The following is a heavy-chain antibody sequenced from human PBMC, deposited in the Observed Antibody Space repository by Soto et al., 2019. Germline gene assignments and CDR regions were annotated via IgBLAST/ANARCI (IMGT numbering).Heavy chain of an antibody. CDR1: GYTFTGYY. CDR2: INPNSGGT. CDR3: ARGYYYGSGSTHYYYGMDV. D-gene: IGHD3-10*01. V-gene: IGHV1-2*04. J-gene: IGHJ6*02. Sequence: QVQLVPSGAEVKKPGASVKVSCKASGYTFTGYYMHWVRQAPGQGLEWMGWINPNSGGTNYAQKFQGWVTMTRDTSISTAYMELSRLRSDDTAVYYCARGYYYGSGSTHYYYGMDVWGQGTTVTVSS.